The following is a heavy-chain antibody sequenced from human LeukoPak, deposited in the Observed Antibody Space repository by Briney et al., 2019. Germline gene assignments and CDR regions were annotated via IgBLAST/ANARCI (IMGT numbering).Heavy chain of an antibody. CDR2: IYWDDDK. Sequence: SGPTLVNPTQTLTLTCTFSGFSLSTSGVGVGWIRQPPGKALDWLALIYWDDDKRYSPSLKSRLTITKDTSKNQVVLTMTNMDPVDTATYYCATSHTNYENRAFDIWGQGTMVTVSS. V-gene: IGHV2-5*02. CDR1: GFSLSTSGVG. J-gene: IGHJ3*02. CDR3: ATSHTNYENRAFDI. D-gene: IGHD4-11*01.